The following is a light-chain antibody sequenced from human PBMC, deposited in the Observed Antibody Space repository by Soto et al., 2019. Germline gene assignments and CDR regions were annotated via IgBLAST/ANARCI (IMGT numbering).Light chain of an antibody. V-gene: IGLV1-44*01. J-gene: IGLJ2*01. CDR1: SSNIGSNT. CDR3: AVWDDSLNGVL. CDR2: SHS. Sequence: QSVLTQSPSASGTPGQRVTISCSGSSSNIGSNTVNWYQQLPGTAPKLLIYSHSQRPSGVPDRFSGSTSGTSASLAISGLQSEDEADYYCAVWDDSLNGVLFGGGTKVTVL.